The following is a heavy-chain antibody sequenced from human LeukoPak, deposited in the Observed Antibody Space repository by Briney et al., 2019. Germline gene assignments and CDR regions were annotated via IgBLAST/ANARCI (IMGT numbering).Heavy chain of an antibody. CDR1: GYTFTSYG. J-gene: IGHJ4*02. CDR2: INPNSGGT. V-gene: IGHV1-2*02. Sequence: ASVKVSCKASGYTFTSYGITWVRQAPGQGLEWMGWINPNSGGTNYAQKFQGRVTMTRDTSISTAYMELSRLRSDDTAVYYCARDPAAVAAAGTVPFDYWGQGTLVTVSS. D-gene: IGHD6-13*01. CDR3: ARDPAAVAAAGTVPFDY.